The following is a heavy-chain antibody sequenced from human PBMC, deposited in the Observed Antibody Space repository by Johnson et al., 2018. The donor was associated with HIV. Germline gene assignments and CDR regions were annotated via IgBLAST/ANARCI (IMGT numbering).Heavy chain of an antibody. V-gene: IGHV3-11*04. CDR1: GFTFNDYY. J-gene: IGHJ3*02. CDR2: ISTSGATI. Sequence: QVQLVESGGGVVKPGGSLRLSCAASGFTFNDYYMSWIRQAPGKGLEWLSYISTSGATIYYADSVKGRFTISRDNAKKSLYLQMNSLRDEETSVYYCARGLTMIVVVDAFDIWGQGTMVTVSS. CDR3: ARGLTMIVVVDAFDI. D-gene: IGHD3-22*01.